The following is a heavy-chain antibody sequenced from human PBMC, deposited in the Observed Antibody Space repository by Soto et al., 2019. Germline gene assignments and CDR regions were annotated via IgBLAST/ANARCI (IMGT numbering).Heavy chain of an antibody. CDR2: IRSKANSYAT. CDR3: TRPRYCSGGSCYSKAPFDY. Sequence: PGGSLRLSCAASGFTFSGSAMHWVLQASWKGLEWVGRIRSKANSYATAYAASVKGRFTISRDDSKNTAYLQMNSLKTEDTAVYYCTRPRYCSGGSCYSKAPFDYWGQGTLVTVSS. V-gene: IGHV3-73*01. J-gene: IGHJ4*02. CDR1: GFTFSGSA. D-gene: IGHD2-15*01.